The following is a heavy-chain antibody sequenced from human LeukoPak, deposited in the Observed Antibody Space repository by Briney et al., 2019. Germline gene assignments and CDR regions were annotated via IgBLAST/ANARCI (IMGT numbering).Heavy chain of an antibody. CDR1: GFTVSSNY. V-gene: IGHV3-53*05. CDR3: AREVTYYYGSRSYCHPFDY. J-gene: IGHJ4*02. D-gene: IGHD3-10*01. Sequence: GGSLRLSCAASGFTVSSNYMSWVRQAPGKGLEWVSVIYSGGSTYYADSVKGRFTISRDNSKNTLYLQMNSLRAEDTAVYYCAREVTYYYGSRSYCHPFDYWGQGTLVTVSS. CDR2: IYSGGST.